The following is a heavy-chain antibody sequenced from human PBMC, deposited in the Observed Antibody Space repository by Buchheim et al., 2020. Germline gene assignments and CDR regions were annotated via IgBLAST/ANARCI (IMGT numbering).Heavy chain of an antibody. Sequence: EVQLVESGGGLVQPGGSLRLSCAASGFTFSSYWMSWVRQAPGKGLVWVANIKQDGSEKYYVDSVKGRFTISRDNAKNSLYLQMNSLRAEDTAVYYCARDIVVVVAATPSWFDPWGQGTL. CDR2: IKQDGSEK. CDR1: GFTFSSYW. D-gene: IGHD2-15*01. V-gene: IGHV3-7*01. J-gene: IGHJ5*02. CDR3: ARDIVVVVAATPSWFDP.